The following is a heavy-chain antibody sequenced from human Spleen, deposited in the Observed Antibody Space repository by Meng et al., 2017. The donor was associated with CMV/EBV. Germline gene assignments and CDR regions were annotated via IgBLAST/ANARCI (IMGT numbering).Heavy chain of an antibody. CDR1: GYTFTDYY. J-gene: IGHJ6*02. D-gene: IGHD2-15*01. CDR2: INPNSGGT. V-gene: IGHV1-2*02. CDR3: ARAKCGSGGSCRYYYGMDV. Sequence: ASVKVSCKASGYTFTDYYMHWVRQAPGQGLEWMGWINPNSGGTNYAQKFQGRVTMTRDTSISTAYMELSRLRSDDTAVYYCARAKCGSGGSCRYYYGMDVWGQGTTVTVSS.